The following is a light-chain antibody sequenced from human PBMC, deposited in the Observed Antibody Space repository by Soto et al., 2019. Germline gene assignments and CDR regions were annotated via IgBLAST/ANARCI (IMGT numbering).Light chain of an antibody. CDR1: QSVSSN. CDR2: GAS. CDR3: QHYNNWPPWT. Sequence: EIVMTQSPATLSVSPGERATLSCRASQSVSSNLAWYQQKPGQAPRLLIYGASNRATGIPARFSGSGSGTEFXXTISSLQSEDFAVXYCQHYNNWPPWTFGQGTKVETK. J-gene: IGKJ1*01. V-gene: IGKV3-15*01.